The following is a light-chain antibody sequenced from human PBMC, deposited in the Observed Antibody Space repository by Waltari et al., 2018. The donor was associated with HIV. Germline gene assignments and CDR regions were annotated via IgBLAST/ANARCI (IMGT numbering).Light chain of an antibody. CDR1: QYIGNY. Sequence: GDRVTFSYRASQYIGNYLNWYRQNIGTAPDLLIYAASNLQIGVPSRFSGGGSGTEFTLTISSLQPEDFATYYCQQTSRTPTTFSQGTKVEV. CDR2: AAS. V-gene: IGKV1-39*01. CDR3: QQTSRTPTT. J-gene: IGKJ2*01.